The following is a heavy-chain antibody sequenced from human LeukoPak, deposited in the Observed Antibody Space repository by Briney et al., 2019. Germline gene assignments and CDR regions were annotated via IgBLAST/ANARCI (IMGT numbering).Heavy chain of an antibody. CDR2: IKQDGSEK. Sequence: GGSLRLSCAASGFTFSSYWMSWVRQAPGKGLEWVANIKQDGSEKYYVDSVKGRFTISRDNAKNSLYLQMNSLRAEDAAVYYCAKGLWSYYSDYWGQGTLVTVSS. V-gene: IGHV3-7*03. D-gene: IGHD5-18*01. J-gene: IGHJ4*02. CDR1: GFTFSSYW. CDR3: AKGLWSYYSDY.